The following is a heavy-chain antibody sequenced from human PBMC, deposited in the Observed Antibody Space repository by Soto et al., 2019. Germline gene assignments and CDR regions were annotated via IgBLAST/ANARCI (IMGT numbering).Heavy chain of an antibody. J-gene: IGHJ4*02. CDR1: GGSFSGYY. V-gene: IGHV4-34*01. CDR3: ARRSRVVAAPSQPSYYFDY. CDR2: INHSGST. D-gene: IGHD2-15*01. Sequence: PSETLSLTCAVYGGSFSGYYWSWIRQPPGKGLEWIGEINHSGSTNYNPSLKSRVTISVGTSKNQFSLKLSSVTAADTAVYYCARRSRVVAAPSQPSYYFDYWGQGTLVTVSS.